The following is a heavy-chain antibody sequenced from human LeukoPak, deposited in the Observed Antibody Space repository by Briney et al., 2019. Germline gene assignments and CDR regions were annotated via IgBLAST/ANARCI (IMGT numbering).Heavy chain of an antibody. CDR2: ISSSSSYI. CDR1: GFTFSSYS. J-gene: IGHJ5*02. Sequence: GGSLRLSCAASGFTFSSYSMNWVRQAPGKGLEWVSPISSSSSYIYYADSVKGRFTISRDNAKNSLYLQMNSLRAEDTAVYYCARDLGVLRYFDWPLWFDPWGQGTLVTVSS. CDR3: ARDLGVLRYFDWPLWFDP. V-gene: IGHV3-21*01. D-gene: IGHD3-9*01.